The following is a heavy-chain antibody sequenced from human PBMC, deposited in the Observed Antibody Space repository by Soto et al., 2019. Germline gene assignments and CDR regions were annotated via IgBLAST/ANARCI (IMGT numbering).Heavy chain of an antibody. Sequence: ASVKVSCKASGYTSTSYGISWVRQAPGQGLEWMGWISAYNGNTNYAQKLQGRVTMTTDTSTSTAYMELRSLRSDDTAVYYCARDGGFTVTRHYYYYGMDVWGQGTTVTVSS. CDR1: GYTSTSYG. CDR3: ARDGGFTVTRHYYYYGMDV. D-gene: IGHD4-17*01. J-gene: IGHJ6*02. V-gene: IGHV1-18*01. CDR2: ISAYNGNT.